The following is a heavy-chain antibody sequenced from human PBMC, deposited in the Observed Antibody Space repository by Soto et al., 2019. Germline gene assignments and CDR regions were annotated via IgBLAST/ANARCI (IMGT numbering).Heavy chain of an antibody. D-gene: IGHD4-17*01. J-gene: IGHJ4*02. CDR3: ARVGGDDFGDSGGFDY. CDR2: IYYSGRT. Sequence: SETLSLTSRVSAVSISVYCGSWLRQPPGKGLEWIGYIYYSGRTNYNPSLKSRVSISVDTSKNHFSLQLRSVTAADTAVYYCARVGGDDFGDSGGFDYWGQGTLVTVSS. V-gene: IGHV4-59*01. CDR1: AVSISVYC.